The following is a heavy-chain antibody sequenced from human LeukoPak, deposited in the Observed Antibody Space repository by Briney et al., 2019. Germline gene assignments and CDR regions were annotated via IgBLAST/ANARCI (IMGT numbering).Heavy chain of an antibody. Sequence: GGSLRLSCAASGFTFSSYAMSWVRQAPGKGLEWVSAISGSGGSTYYADSVKGRFTISRDNSKNTLYLQMNSLRAEDTAVYHCAKDLGRYSAGLGMDVWGKGTTVTVSS. CDR3: AKDLGRYSAGLGMDV. V-gene: IGHV3-23*01. CDR1: GFTFSSYA. CDR2: ISGSGGST. J-gene: IGHJ6*04. D-gene: IGHD3-9*01.